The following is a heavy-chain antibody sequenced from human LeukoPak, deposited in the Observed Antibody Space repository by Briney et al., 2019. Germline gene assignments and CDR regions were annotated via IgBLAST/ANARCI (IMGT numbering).Heavy chain of an antibody. CDR3: AKDAERWLQYNWFDP. J-gene: IGHJ5*02. Sequence: GSLILSCAASGFTFSRYAKSWVRQAPGKGLEWGSAISGSGGSTYYADSVKGRFTISRDNSKNTLYLQMNSLRAEDTAVYYCAKDAERWLQYNWFDPWGQGTLVTVSS. CDR1: GFTFSRYA. V-gene: IGHV3-23*01. D-gene: IGHD5-24*01. CDR2: ISGSGGST.